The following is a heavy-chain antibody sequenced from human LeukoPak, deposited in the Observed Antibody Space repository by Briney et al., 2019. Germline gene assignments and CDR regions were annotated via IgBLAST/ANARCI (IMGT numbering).Heavy chain of an antibody. CDR3: ARGDRGRYDL. V-gene: IGHV4-31*03. CDR1: GGSISSGGYY. Sequence: SETLSLTCTVSGGSISSGGYYWSWIRQHPGKGLECIGYIYYSGSTYYNPSLKSRVTISVDTSKNQFSLKLSSVTAADTAVYYCARGDRGRYDLWGQGTLVTVSS. CDR2: IYYSGST. J-gene: IGHJ5*02. D-gene: IGHD1-14*01.